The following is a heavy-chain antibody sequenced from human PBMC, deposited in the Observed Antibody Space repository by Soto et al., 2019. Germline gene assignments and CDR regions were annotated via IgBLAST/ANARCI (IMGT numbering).Heavy chain of an antibody. CDR3: ARLVGGIFGGGPYYYYYMDV. Sequence: SETLSLTCTVSGGSISSYYWSWIRQPPGKGLEWIGYIYYSGSTNYNPSLKSRVTISVDTSKNQFSLKLSSVTAADTAVYYCARLVGGIFGGGPYYYYYMDVWGKGTTVTVSS. J-gene: IGHJ6*03. D-gene: IGHD3-3*01. V-gene: IGHV4-59*08. CDR1: GGSISSYY. CDR2: IYYSGST.